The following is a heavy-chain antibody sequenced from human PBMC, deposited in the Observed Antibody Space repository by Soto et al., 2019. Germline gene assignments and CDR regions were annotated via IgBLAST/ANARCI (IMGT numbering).Heavy chain of an antibody. D-gene: IGHD3-10*02. J-gene: IGHJ4*02. V-gene: IGHV3-23*01. Sequence: EVQLLGSGGGLVQPGGSLRLSCVASGFTFSNYAMSWVRQAPGKGLEWVSTISGSGNRTYYADSVKGRFTVSRDNSKDTLYLQMNSLRADDTALYYCAKDPLSGGLFRYYFDYWGQGTLVTVSS. CDR2: ISGSGNRT. CDR3: AKDPLSGGLFRYYFDY. CDR1: GFTFSNYA.